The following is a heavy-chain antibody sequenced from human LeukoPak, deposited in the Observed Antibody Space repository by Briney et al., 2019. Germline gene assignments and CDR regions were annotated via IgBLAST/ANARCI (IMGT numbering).Heavy chain of an antibody. CDR3: ASMRTEVRYSSGWYDY. J-gene: IGHJ4*02. D-gene: IGHD6-19*01. Sequence: SETLSLTCTVSGGSISSYYWSWIRQPAGKGLEWIGRIYTSGSTNYNPSLKSRVTISVDKSKNQFSLKLSSATAADTAVYYCASMRTEVRYSSGWYDYWGQGTLVTVSS. V-gene: IGHV4-4*07. CDR2: IYTSGST. CDR1: GGSISSYY.